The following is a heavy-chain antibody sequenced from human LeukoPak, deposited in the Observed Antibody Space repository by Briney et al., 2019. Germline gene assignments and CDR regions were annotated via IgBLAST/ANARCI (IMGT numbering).Heavy chain of an antibody. CDR2: IIPIFGTA. D-gene: IGHD3-3*01. J-gene: IGHJ4*02. CDR3: ARSSNPFSDFWSGYGAGGY. Sequence: ASVKVSCKASGGTFSSYAISWVRQAPGQGLEWMGGIIPIFGTANYAQKFQGRVTITADESTSTAYMELSSLRSEDTAVYYCARSSNPFSDFWSGYGAGGYWGQGTLVTVSS. CDR1: GGTFSSYA. V-gene: IGHV1-69*13.